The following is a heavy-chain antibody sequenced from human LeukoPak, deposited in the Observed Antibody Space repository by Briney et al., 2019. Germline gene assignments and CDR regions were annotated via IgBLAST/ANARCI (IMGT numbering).Heavy chain of an antibody. CDR2: ISGSGGST. CDR1: GFTFSSYA. D-gene: IGHD3-22*01. Sequence: GGSLRLSCAASGFTFSSYAMSWVRQAPGKGLEWVSAISGSGGSTYYADSVKGRFTISRDNSKNTLYLQMNSLRAEDTAVYYCAKDLQGYYYDSSGCLDYWGQGTLVTVSS. J-gene: IGHJ4*02. CDR3: AKDLQGYYYDSSGCLDY. V-gene: IGHV3-23*01.